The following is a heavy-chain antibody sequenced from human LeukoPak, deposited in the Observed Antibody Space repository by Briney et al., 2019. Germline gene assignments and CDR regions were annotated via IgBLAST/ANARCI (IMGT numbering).Heavy chain of an antibody. CDR1: GSTFSSYW. J-gene: IGHJ4*02. CDR3: ARDFRDLGYCSSTSCSTGDY. Sequence: GGSLRLSCAASGSTFSSYWMSWVRQAPGKGLEWVANIKQDGSEKYYVDSVKGRFTISRDNAKNSLYLQMNSLRAEDTAVYYCARDFRDLGYCSSTSCSTGDYWGQGTLVTVSS. CDR2: IKQDGSEK. D-gene: IGHD2-2*01. V-gene: IGHV3-7*01.